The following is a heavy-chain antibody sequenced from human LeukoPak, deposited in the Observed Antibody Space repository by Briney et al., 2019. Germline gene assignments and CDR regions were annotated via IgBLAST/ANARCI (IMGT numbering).Heavy chain of an antibody. V-gene: IGHV3-23*01. J-gene: IGHJ4*02. D-gene: IGHD2-15*01. CDR2: ISGSGGST. CDR1: GFTFSSYA. Sequence: GGSLRLSCAASGFTFSSYAMSWVRQAPGKGLEWVSAISGSGGSTYYADSVKGRFTISRDNSKNTLYLQMNSLRAEDTAVYYCAEGRVVGRVMVPTPRPDFDYWGQGTLVTVSS. CDR3: AEGRVVGRVMVPTPRPDFDY.